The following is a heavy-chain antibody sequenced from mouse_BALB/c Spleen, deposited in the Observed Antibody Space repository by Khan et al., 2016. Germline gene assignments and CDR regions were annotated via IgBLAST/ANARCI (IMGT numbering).Heavy chain of an antibody. J-gene: IGHJ4*01. V-gene: IGHV1S34*01. CDR3: ASGDYDGCYAMDY. CDR2: ISCYNGAT. CDR1: GYSFTGYY. Sequence: LVKTGASVKISCKASGYSFTGYYMHWVKQSHGKSLEWFGYISCYNGATNYNQKFKGKATFTVDTSSSTAYMQFNSLTSEDSAVXYCASGDYDGCYAMDYWGQGTSVTVSS. D-gene: IGHD2-4*01.